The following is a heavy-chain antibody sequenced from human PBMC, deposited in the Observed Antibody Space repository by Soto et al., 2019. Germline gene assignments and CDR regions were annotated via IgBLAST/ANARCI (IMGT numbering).Heavy chain of an antibody. D-gene: IGHD3-10*01. CDR1: GGSINSNY. J-gene: IGHJ3*02. V-gene: IGHV4-59*01. CDR2: IYYSGST. Sequence: QVQLQESGPGLVKPSETLSLTCSVSGGSINSNYWSWIRQPPGKGLEWIGYIYYSGSTNYNPSLKRRVAISVDTSKIQFSLKLSSVTAADTAVYFCARTYSGSFGRHAFDIWGQGTMVTVSS. CDR3: ARTYSGSFGRHAFDI.